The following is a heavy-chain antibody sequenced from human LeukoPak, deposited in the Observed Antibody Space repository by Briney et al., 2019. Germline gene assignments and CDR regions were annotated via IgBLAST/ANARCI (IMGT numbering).Heavy chain of an antibody. CDR1: GGPFSGHY. V-gene: IGHV4-34*01. D-gene: IGHD3-16*02. CDR3: AGGSYDYVCGSYRHPWFEP. Sequence: SETLSLTCAVYGGPFSGHYWSWIRQPPGKGLEWVGEISHSGCTKYNPSLRSRVNISVEKCRNLISLKQGYVTAPDQAGVYCAGGSYDYVCGSYRHPWFEPWGQGTLVTVSS. CDR2: ISHSGCT. J-gene: IGHJ5*02.